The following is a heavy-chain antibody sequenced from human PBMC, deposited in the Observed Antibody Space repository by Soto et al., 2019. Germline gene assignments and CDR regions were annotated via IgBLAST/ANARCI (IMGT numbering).Heavy chain of an antibody. CDR3: ARISGQQLFTSRFYYGMDV. CDR2: IDWDDDK. CDR1: GFSLSTSGMC. V-gene: IGHV2-70*01. J-gene: IGHJ6*02. D-gene: IGHD6-13*01. Sequence: SGPTLVNPTQTLTLTCTFSGFSLSTSGMCVSWIRQPPGKALEWLALIDWDDDKYYSTSLQTRLTISKDTSKNQVVLTMTNMDPVDTATYYCARISGQQLFTSRFYYGMDVWGQGTTVTVSS.